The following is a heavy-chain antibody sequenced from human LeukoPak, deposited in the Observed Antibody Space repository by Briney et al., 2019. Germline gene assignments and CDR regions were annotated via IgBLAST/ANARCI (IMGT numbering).Heavy chain of an antibody. CDR2: INHSGST. D-gene: IGHD4-17*01. CDR1: GGSFSGYY. V-gene: IGHV4-34*01. CDR3: ARGHNYGDFRSGKPPFDY. Sequence: SETLSLTCAVYGGSFSGYYWSWIRQPPGKGLEWIGEINHSGSTNYNPSLKSRVTISVDTSKNQFSLKLSSVTAADTAVYYCARGHNYGDFRSGKPPFDYWGQGTLVTVSS. J-gene: IGHJ4*02.